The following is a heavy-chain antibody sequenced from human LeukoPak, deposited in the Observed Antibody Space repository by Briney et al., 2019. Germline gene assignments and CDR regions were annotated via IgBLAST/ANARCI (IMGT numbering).Heavy chain of an antibody. CDR2: IYYSGYT. CDR3: ARDRDYYGSGSSYFDY. V-gene: IGHV4-59*01. D-gene: IGHD3-10*01. J-gene: IGHJ4*02. CDR1: GGSISSYY. Sequence: SETLSLTCTVSGGSISSYYWSWIRQPPGKGLEWIGYIYYSGYTNYNPSLKSRVTVSIDTSKNQFSLKLTSVTAADTAMYYCARDRDYYGSGSSYFDYWGQGTLVTVSS.